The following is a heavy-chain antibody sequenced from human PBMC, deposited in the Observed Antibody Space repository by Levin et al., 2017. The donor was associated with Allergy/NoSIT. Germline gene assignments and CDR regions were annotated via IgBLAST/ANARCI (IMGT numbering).Heavy chain of an antibody. CDR1: GGSIRSSNW. V-gene: IGHV4-4*02. CDR3: AKATAAMPYYYYYMDV. J-gene: IGHJ6*03. D-gene: IGHD2-2*01. Sequence: SETLSLTCAVSGGSIRSSNWWSWVRQPPGKGLEWIGEIYHSGSTNYNPSLKSRVTISVEKSKNQFSLKLSSVTAADTAVYYCAKATAAMPYYYYYMDVWGKGTTVTVSS. CDR2: IYHSGST.